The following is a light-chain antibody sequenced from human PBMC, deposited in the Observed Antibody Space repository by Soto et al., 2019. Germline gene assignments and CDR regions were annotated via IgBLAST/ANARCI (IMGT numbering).Light chain of an antibody. CDR1: QGIDRW. CDR2: AAS. Sequence: DIPMTQSPSSLSASVGDRVTITCRASQGIDRWLVWYQQKPGKAPKVLIYAASTLRSGVPSRFSGSGSGTDFSLNISSLQPEDLATYYCKQSKSFPLTFGGGTKVDIK. V-gene: IGKV1-12*01. CDR3: KQSKSFPLT. J-gene: IGKJ4*01.